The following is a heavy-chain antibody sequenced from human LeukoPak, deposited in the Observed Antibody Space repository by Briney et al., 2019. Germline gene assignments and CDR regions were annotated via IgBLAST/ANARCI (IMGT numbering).Heavy chain of an antibody. D-gene: IGHD1-26*01. CDR1: GFTFSSYA. J-gene: IGHJ6*02. CDR2: ISYDVSNK. V-gene: IGHV3-30*04. CDR3: ARESNHSGSHHYFVMDV. Sequence: GRSLRLSCAASGFTFSSYAMHRVRQAPGKGLEWVAVISYDVSNKYYADSVKGRFTISRDNSENTLYLQMNSLRAEDTAVYYCARESNHSGSHHYFVMDVWGQGTTVTVSS.